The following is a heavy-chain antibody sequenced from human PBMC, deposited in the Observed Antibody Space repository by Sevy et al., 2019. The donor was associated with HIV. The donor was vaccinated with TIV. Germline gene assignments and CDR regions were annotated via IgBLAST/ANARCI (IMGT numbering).Heavy chain of an antibody. Sequence: GGSLRLSCAASGFTVSSNYMSWVRQAPGKGLEWVSVIYSGGSTYYADSVKGRFTISRDNSKNTLYLQMNSLRAEDTAVYYCARGRGSGSYPNNWFDPWGQGTLVTVSS. D-gene: IGHD3-10*01. V-gene: IGHV3-53*01. CDR1: GFTVSSNY. CDR3: ARGRGSGSYPNNWFDP. CDR2: IYSGGST. J-gene: IGHJ5*02.